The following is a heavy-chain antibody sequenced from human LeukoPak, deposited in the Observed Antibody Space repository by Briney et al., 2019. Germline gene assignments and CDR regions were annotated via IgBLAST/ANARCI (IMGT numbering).Heavy chain of an antibody. Sequence: GSLRLSCAASGFTFSDYYMGWIRQAPGKGLEWVSYISSSGSTIYYADSVKGRFTISRDNAKNSLYLQMNSLRAEDTAVYYCARRRGRDGYNYAFDIWGQGTMVTVSS. CDR1: GFTFSDYY. D-gene: IGHD5-24*01. V-gene: IGHV3-11*01. CDR3: ARRRGRDGYNYAFDI. J-gene: IGHJ3*02. CDR2: ISSSGSTI.